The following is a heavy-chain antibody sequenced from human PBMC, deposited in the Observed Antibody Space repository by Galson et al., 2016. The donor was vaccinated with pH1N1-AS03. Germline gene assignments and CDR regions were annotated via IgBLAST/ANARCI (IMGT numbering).Heavy chain of an antibody. CDR2: IGQDGSEK. V-gene: IGHV3-7*01. D-gene: IGHD5-12*01. Sequence: SLRLSCAASGFRFIDYWMTWVRQAPGKGLEWVANIGQDGSEKYYVDSVKGRFTISRDNAKKSLYLQMNSLRAEDTAVYYCARDFGYVFDYWGQGTLVTVSP. CDR3: ARDFGYVFDY. CDR1: GFRFIDYW. J-gene: IGHJ4*02.